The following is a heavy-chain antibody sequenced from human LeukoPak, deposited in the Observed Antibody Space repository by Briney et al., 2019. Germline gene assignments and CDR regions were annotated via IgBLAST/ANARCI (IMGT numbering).Heavy chain of an antibody. CDR3: ARDVKTRYCSSTSCYVPFDY. CDR2: SSISGSTI. D-gene: IGHD2-2*01. V-gene: IGHV3-11*04. Sequence: GGSLRLSCAASGFTFSDYYMSWIRQAPGKGLEWVSYSSISGSTIYYADSVKGRFTISRDNAKNTLYLQMNSLRAEDTAVYYCARDVKTRYCSSTSCYVPFDYWGQGTLVTVSS. J-gene: IGHJ4*02. CDR1: GFTFSDYY.